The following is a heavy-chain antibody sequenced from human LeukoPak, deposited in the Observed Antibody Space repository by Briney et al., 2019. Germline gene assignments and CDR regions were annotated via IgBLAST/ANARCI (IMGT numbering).Heavy chain of an antibody. CDR2: IHTSGNT. CDR1: GGSISSGSYC. D-gene: IGHD1-26*01. Sequence: SETLSLTCTVSGGSISSGSYCWSWIRQPAGKGLEWIGHIHTSGNTNYNSSLKSRVTISVDTSKNQFSLKLSSVTAADTAVYYCARKPPRELRIMHRYFDLWGRGTLVTVSS. CDR3: ARKPPRELRIMHRYFDL. V-gene: IGHV4-61*09. J-gene: IGHJ2*01.